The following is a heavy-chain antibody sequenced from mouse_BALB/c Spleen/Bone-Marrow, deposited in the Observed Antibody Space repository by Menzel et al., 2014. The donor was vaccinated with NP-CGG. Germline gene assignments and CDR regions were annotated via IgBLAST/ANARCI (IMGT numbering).Heavy chain of an antibody. J-gene: IGHJ4*01. V-gene: IGHV5-12-1*01. CDR3: ARNEDGYYDAMDY. Sequence: EVKLVESGGGLVKPGGSLKLSCAASGFAFSSYDMSWVRQTPEKRLEWVAYISSGGGSTYYPDTVKGRFTISRDNAKNTLYLQMSSLKSEDTAMYYCARNEDGYYDAMDYWGQGTSVTVSS. CDR2: ISSGGGST. CDR1: GFAFSSYD. D-gene: IGHD2-3*01.